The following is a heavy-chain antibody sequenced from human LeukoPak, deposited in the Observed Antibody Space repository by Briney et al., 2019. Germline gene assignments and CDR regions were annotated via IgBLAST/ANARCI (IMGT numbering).Heavy chain of an antibody. Sequence: ASVKVSRKASGGTFSSYAISWVRQAPGQGLEWMGGIIPIFGTANYAQKFQGRVTITADESTSTAYMELSSLRSEDTAVYYCARARYCGGDCYSNWFDPWGQGTLVTVSS. CDR2: IIPIFGTA. J-gene: IGHJ5*02. V-gene: IGHV1-69*13. CDR1: GGTFSSYA. D-gene: IGHD2-21*02. CDR3: ARARYCGGDCYSNWFDP.